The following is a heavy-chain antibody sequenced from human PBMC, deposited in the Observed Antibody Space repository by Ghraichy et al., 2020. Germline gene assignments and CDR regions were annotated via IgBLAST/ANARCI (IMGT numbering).Heavy chain of an antibody. D-gene: IGHD2-15*01. J-gene: IGHJ6*02. CDR2: ISGSTSYI. V-gene: IGHV3-11*06. CDR3: ARVGYCGHNKCFDYGMDV. Sequence: LSLTCAASGFTFSDYYMSWIRQAPGKGLEWVSYISGSTSYINYAESVKGRFTISRDNAKNSLYLQMNSLRAEDTAVYYCARVGYCGHNKCFDYGMDVWGQGTTVTVSS. CDR1: GFTFSDYY.